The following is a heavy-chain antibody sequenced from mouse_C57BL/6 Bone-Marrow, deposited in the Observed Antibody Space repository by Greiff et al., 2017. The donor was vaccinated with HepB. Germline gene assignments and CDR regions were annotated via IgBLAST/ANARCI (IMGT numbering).Heavy chain of an antibody. CDR1: GYTFTSYW. V-gene: IGHV1-52*01. J-gene: IGHJ3*01. D-gene: IGHD1-1*01. CDR2: IDPSDSET. Sequence: QVQLQQPGAELVRPGSSVKLSCKASGYTFTSYWMHWVKQRPIQGLEWIGNIDPSDSETHYNQKFKDKATLTVDKSSSTAYMQLSSLTSEDSAVYYCASDYYGSPFADWGQGTLVTVSA. CDR3: ASDYYGSPFAD.